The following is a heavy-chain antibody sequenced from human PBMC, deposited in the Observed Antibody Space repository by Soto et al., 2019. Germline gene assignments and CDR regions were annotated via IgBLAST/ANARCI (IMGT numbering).Heavy chain of an antibody. CDR3: ARGGSSSPKGMDV. CDR2: LNRDGSST. CDR1: GFSLSNYW. Sequence: GGSLRLSCAASGFSLSNYWMHWVRQGPGKGLVWVSRLNRDGSSTDYADSVKGRLAISRDIAKSTVYLQMNSLRAEDTAVYYCARGGSSSPKGMDVWGQGTTVTVSS. V-gene: IGHV3-74*01. D-gene: IGHD2-2*01. J-gene: IGHJ6*02.